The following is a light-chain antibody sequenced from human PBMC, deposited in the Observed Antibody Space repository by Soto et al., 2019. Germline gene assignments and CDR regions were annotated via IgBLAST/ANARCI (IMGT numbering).Light chain of an antibody. CDR2: GAS. J-gene: IGKJ1*01. CDR1: QSVSSSY. CDR3: QQYNNWPPWT. V-gene: IGKV3-20*01. Sequence: EIVLTQSPATLSLSPGERATLSCRASQSVSSSYLAWYQQKPGQAPRLLIYGASSRATGIPDRFSGSGSGTDFTLTISSLQSEDFAVYYCQQYNNWPPWTFGQGTKVDIK.